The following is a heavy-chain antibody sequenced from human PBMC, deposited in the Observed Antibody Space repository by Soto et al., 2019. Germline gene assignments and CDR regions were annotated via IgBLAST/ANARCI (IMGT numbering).Heavy chain of an antibody. V-gene: IGHV3-48*02. D-gene: IGHD3-16*01. CDR3: ARDARNADYDY. J-gene: IGHJ4*02. CDR2: IHSIRSII. Sequence: EVQLVESGGGLVQPGGSLSLSCAVSGFTFSSHAMNWVRQAPGKGLQWVAYIHSIRSIIYYADSVKGRFTISRDNAKNSLYLQMDLLREQDTAVYYCARDARNADYDYGGQGTLVTVSS. CDR1: GFTFSSHA.